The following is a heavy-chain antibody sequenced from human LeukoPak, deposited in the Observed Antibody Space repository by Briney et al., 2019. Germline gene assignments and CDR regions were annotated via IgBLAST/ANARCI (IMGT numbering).Heavy chain of an antibody. D-gene: IGHD2-15*01. CDR1: GGTFSSYA. J-gene: IGHJ4*02. CDR2: INAGNGYT. CDR3: ARDSGEYYFDY. V-gene: IGHV1-3*01. Sequence: ASVKVSCEASGGTFSSYAISWVRQAPGQGLEWMGWINAGNGYTQYSQKLQGRVTITRDTSASTAYMELSSLRSEDTAVYYCARDSGEYYFDYWGQGTLVTVSS.